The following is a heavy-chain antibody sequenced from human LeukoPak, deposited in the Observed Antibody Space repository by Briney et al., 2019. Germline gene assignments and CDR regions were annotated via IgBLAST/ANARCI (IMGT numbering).Heavy chain of an antibody. D-gene: IGHD3-9*01. Sequence: GESLKISCKGSGYSFTNYWIAWVRQMPGKGLEWMGITYPGDSDTRYSPSFQGQVTISADKSISTAYLQWSSLEASDTAMYYCARSRDILTGPNYYFDYWGQGTLVTVSS. CDR3: ARSRDILTGPNYYFDY. J-gene: IGHJ4*02. CDR1: GYSFTNYW. V-gene: IGHV5-51*01. CDR2: TYPGDSDT.